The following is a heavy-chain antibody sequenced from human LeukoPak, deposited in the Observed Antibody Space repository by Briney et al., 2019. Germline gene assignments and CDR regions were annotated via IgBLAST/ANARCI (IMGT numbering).Heavy chain of an antibody. V-gene: IGHV1-18*01. CDR2: ISGYNGNA. CDR3: ARSSAEVLNYYYYAMDV. Sequence: ASVKVSCKASGYTFTNYGISWIRQSPGQGLEWMGWISGYNGNANYPQKLQGRVTMTTDTSTSTSYMELRSLGSDDTAVYYCARSSAEVLNYYYYAMDVWAQGTTVTVSS. J-gene: IGHJ6*02. CDR1: GYTFTNYG. D-gene: IGHD6-6*01.